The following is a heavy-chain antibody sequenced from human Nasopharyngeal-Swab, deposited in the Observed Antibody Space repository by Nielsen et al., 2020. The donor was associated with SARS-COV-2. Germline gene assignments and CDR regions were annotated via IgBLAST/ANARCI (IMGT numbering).Heavy chain of an antibody. CDR3: AKPSPDYGDYGRNY. D-gene: IGHD4-17*01. J-gene: IGHJ4*02. CDR2: IKSKTDGGTT. V-gene: IGHV3-15*01. Sequence: GESLKISCAASGFTFSNAWMSWVRQAPGKGLEWVGRIKSKTDGGTTDYAAPVKGRFTISRDDSKSTLYLQMNSLKTEDTAVYYCAKPSPDYGDYGRNYWGQGTLVTVSS. CDR1: GFTFSNAW.